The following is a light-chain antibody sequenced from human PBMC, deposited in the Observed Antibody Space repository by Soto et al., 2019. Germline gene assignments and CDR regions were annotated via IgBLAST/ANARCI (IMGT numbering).Light chain of an antibody. CDR1: QSVSSD. Sequence: EIVLTQSPATLSLSPGERATLSCRASQSVSSDLAWYQQKPGQAPRLLIYDASNRATGIPARFSGSGSGTDFTLTISSLEPEDFAVYYCQQRSTWPITFGQGTRREIK. V-gene: IGKV3-11*01. J-gene: IGKJ5*01. CDR3: QQRSTWPIT. CDR2: DAS.